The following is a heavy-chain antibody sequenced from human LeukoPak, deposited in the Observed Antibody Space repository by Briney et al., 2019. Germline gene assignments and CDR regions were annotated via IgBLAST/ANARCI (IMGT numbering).Heavy chain of an antibody. CDR3: ARLYRAGGWYGMDV. D-gene: IGHD6-19*01. Sequence: ASVKVSCKASGYTFTGYYMHWVRQAPGQGLEWMGWINPNSGGTNYAQEFQGRVTMTRDTSISTAYMELSRLRSDDTAVYYCARLYRAGGWYGMDVWGQGTTVTVSS. CDR2: INPNSGGT. CDR1: GYTFTGYY. J-gene: IGHJ6*02. V-gene: IGHV1-2*02.